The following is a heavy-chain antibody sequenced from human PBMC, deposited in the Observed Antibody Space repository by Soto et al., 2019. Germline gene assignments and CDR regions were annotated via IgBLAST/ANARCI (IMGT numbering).Heavy chain of an antibody. CDR2: IIPIFGTA. D-gene: IGHD2-15*01. V-gene: IGHV1-69*13. CDR1: GGTFSSYA. CDR3: ARTGEAATYYYYYYMDV. Sequence: SVKVSCKASGGTFSSYAISWVRQAPGQGLEWMGGIIPIFGTANYAQKFQGRVTITADESTSTAYMELSSLRSEDTAVYYCARTGEAATYYYYYYMDVWGKGTTVTVSS. J-gene: IGHJ6*03.